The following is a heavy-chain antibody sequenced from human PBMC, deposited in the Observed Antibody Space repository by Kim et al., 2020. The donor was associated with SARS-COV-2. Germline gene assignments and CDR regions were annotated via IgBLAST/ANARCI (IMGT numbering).Heavy chain of an antibody. D-gene: IGHD5-12*01. CDR3: ARVKKRYIVATTAYWYFDL. Sequence: GGSLRLSCAASGFTFSSYWMSWVRQAPGKGLEWVANIKQDGSEKYYVDSVKGRFTISRDNAKNSLYLQMNSLRAEDTAVYYCARVKKRYIVATTAYWYFDLWGRGTLVTVSS. J-gene: IGHJ2*01. CDR2: IKQDGSEK. CDR1: GFTFSSYW. V-gene: IGHV3-7*03.